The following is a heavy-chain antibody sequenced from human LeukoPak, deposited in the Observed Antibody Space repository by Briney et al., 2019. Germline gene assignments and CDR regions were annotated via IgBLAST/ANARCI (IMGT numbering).Heavy chain of an antibody. J-gene: IGHJ5*02. V-gene: IGHV4-61*02. D-gene: IGHD3-9*01. CDR3: ARVQFDDILT. CDR2: IYTSGST. CDR1: GGSISSGSYY. Sequence: PSQTLSLTCTVSGGSISSGSYYWSWIRQPAGKGLEWIGRIYTSGSTNYNPSLKSRVTISVDTPKNQFSLKLSSVTAADTAVYYCARVQFDDILTWGQGTLVTVSS.